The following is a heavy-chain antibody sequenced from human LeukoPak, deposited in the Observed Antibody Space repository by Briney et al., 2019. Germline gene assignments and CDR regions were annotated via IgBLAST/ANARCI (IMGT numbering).Heavy chain of an antibody. V-gene: IGHV4-4*07. CDR3: AREEEGDYSDYFDY. CDR2: IQTSGST. Sequence: SETLSLTCSVSGVSIRSYSWSWIRQPSGKGLEWIGRIQTSGSTNYNPSLRSRVTMLVDTSKNQFSLKLSSVTAADTAVYYCAREEEGDYSDYFDYWGQGTLVTVSS. D-gene: IGHD2-15*01. J-gene: IGHJ4*02. CDR1: GVSIRSYS.